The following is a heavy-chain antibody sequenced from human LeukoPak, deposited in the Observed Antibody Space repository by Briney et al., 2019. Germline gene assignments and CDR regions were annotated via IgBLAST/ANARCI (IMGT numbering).Heavy chain of an antibody. Sequence: GGSLRLSCAASGFTFSSYGMSWVRQAPGKGLEWVSAISGSGGSTYYADSVKGRFTISRDNSKNTLYLQMNSLRAEDTAVYYCAKSASGYYFLRNFDYWGQGTLVTVSS. CDR3: AKSASGYYFLRNFDY. V-gene: IGHV3-23*01. J-gene: IGHJ4*02. CDR1: GFTFSSYG. D-gene: IGHD3-22*01. CDR2: ISGSGGST.